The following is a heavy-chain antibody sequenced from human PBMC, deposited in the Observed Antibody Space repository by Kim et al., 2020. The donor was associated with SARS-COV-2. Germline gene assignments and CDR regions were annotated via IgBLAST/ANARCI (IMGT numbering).Heavy chain of an antibody. CDR3: ARWSAVAGTSDYFDY. Sequence: GGSLRLSCAASGFTFSSYDMHWVRQATGKGLEWVSAIGTAGDTYYPGSVKGRFTISRENAKNSLYLQMNSLRAGDTAVYYCARWSAVAGTSDYFDYWGQGTLVTVSS. J-gene: IGHJ4*02. CDR1: GFTFSSYD. D-gene: IGHD6-19*01. CDR2: IGTAGDT. V-gene: IGHV3-13*01.